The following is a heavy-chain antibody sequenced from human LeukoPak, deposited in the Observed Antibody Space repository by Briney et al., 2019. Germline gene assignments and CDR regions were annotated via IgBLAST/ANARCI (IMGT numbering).Heavy chain of an antibody. J-gene: IGHJ4*02. CDR3: ARDSSAKFDY. CDR2: IYSSEGT. V-gene: IGHV4-59*01. CDR1: GDSITGYY. Sequence: SETLSLTCTVSGDSITGYYWIWVRQPPGKGLEWIGHIYSSEGTDYNPSLKSRVSISVDTSKNHFSLKLNSVTAADTAVYYCARDSSAKFDYWGQGILVTVSS. D-gene: IGHD2-2*01.